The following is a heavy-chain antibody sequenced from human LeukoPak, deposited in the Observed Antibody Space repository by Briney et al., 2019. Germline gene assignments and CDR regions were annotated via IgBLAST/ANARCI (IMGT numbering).Heavy chain of an antibody. CDR1: GFTFSSYS. J-gene: IGHJ4*02. CDR3: AGYGLWFGELSPYYFDY. V-gene: IGHV3-21*01. Sequence: GGSLRLSCAASGFTFSSYSMNWVRQAPGKGLEWVSSISSSSSYIYYADSVKGRFTISRDNAKNSLYLQMNSLRAEDTAVYYCAGYGLWFGELSPYYFDYWGQGTLVTVSS. CDR2: ISSSSSYI. D-gene: IGHD3-10*01.